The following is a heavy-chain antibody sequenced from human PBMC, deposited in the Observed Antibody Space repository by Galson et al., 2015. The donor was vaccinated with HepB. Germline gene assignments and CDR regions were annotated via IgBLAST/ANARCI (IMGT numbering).Heavy chain of an antibody. CDR1: GFTFSDYY. CDR2: ISSSGSTI. D-gene: IGHD2-2*01. V-gene: IGHV3-11*01. Sequence: SLRLSCAASGFTFSDYYMSWIRQAPGKGLEWVSYISSSGSTIYYADSVKGRFTISRDNAKNSLFLQMNSLRAEDTAVYYCARVHCSITTCSAVDVWGKGTTVTVSS. J-gene: IGHJ6*04. CDR3: ARVHCSITTCSAVDV.